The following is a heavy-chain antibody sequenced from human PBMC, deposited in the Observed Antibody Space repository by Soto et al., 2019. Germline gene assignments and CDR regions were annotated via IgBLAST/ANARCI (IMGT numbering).Heavy chain of an antibody. D-gene: IGHD3-10*01. J-gene: IGHJ2*01. CDR2: IIPLVEMA. CDR1: GGTLTSYT. V-gene: IGHV1-69*02. Sequence: QVQLVQSGPEVKKPGSSVKVSCTASGGTLTSYTINWVRQAPGQGLEWMGRIIPLVEMANYAQKFQGRITSTANTSTSAPYMELSSLSSEDTAVYYCARGDTSFDIWGRGTLITVSS. CDR3: ARGDTSFDI.